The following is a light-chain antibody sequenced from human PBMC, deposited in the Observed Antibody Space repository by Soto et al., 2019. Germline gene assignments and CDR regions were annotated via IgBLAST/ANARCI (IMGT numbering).Light chain of an antibody. CDR3: SSYAGSGLV. Sequence: QSALTQPPSASGSPGQSVTISCTGTSSDVGGYNYVSWYQQHPGKAPKLMIYEVSKRPSGVPDRFSGSKSGNMASLTVSGLQAEDEADYYCSSYAGSGLVFGTGTKVTVL. CDR1: SSDVGGYNY. CDR2: EVS. J-gene: IGLJ1*01. V-gene: IGLV2-8*01.